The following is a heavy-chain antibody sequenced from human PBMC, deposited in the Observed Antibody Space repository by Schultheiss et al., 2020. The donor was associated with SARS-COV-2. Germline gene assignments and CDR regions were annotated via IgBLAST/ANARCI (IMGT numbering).Heavy chain of an antibody. Sequence: SETLSLTCTVSGGSISSYYWSWIRQPPGKGLEWIGEINHSGSTNYNPSLKSRVTISVDTSKNQFSLKLSSVTAADTAVYYCARRVTTYVLNWYFDLWGRGTLVTVSS. J-gene: IGHJ2*01. D-gene: IGHD4-11*01. CDR3: ARRVTTYVLNWYFDL. CDR1: GGSISSYY. V-gene: IGHV4-34*01. CDR2: INHSGST.